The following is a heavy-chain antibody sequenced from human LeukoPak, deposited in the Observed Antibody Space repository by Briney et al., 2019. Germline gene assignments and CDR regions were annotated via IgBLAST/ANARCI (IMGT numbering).Heavy chain of an antibody. V-gene: IGHV5-51*01. Sequence: GESLKISCKGSGYSFSSYWSGWVRQMPGKGLEWMGIIYPGDSDTRYSPSFQGQVTISAEKSISTAYLQWSSLKASDSALYYCAARKKGMATAGFDYWGQGTLVTVSS. J-gene: IGHJ4*02. CDR1: GYSFSSYW. CDR2: IYPGDSDT. D-gene: IGHD5-24*01. CDR3: AARKKGMATAGFDY.